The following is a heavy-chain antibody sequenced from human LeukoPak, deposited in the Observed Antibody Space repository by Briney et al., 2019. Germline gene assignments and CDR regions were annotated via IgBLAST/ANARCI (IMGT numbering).Heavy chain of an antibody. Sequence: SETLSLTCGVYGGSFSGYYWSWIRQPPGKGLEWIGEINHSGSTNYNPSLKSRVTISVDTSKNQFSLKLSSVTAADTAVYYCARGRYYYDRSGYFLVRSIDPWGQGTLVSVSS. J-gene: IGHJ5*02. CDR1: GGSFSGYY. V-gene: IGHV4-34*01. CDR3: ARGRYYYDRSGYFLVRSIDP. D-gene: IGHD3-22*01. CDR2: INHSGST.